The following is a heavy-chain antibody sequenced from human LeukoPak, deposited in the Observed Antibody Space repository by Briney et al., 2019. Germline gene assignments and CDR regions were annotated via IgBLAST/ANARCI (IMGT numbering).Heavy chain of an antibody. CDR2: ISDSVGST. J-gene: IGHJ4*02. D-gene: IGHD3-22*01. V-gene: IGHV3-23*01. Sequence: PGGSLRLSCAASGLTFSSYAMSWVRQVPGKVLEWVSTISDSVGSTYYADSVKGRFTISRDNSKNTLYLQKNSLRAEDTAVYCCAKKPSSGYYYIDYWGQGTLVTVSS. CDR3: AKKPSSGYYYIDY. CDR1: GLTFSSYA.